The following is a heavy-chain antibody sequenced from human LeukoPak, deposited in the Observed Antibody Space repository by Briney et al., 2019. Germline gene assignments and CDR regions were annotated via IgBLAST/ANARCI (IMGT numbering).Heavy chain of an antibody. CDR3: ARARYGGDYFDY. Sequence: GGSLRLSCAASGFSVSNYYMSWVRQPPGKGLEWVSVIYSGGSTYYADSVKGRFTISRDNSKNTLYLQMNSLRAEDTAVYYCARARYGGDYFDYWGQGTLVTVSS. CDR2: IYSGGST. CDR1: GFSVSNYY. D-gene: IGHD4-17*01. V-gene: IGHV3-66*01. J-gene: IGHJ4*02.